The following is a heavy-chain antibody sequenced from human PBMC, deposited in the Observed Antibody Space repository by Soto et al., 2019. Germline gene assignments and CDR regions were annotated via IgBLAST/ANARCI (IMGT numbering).Heavy chain of an antibody. CDR2: IYPGDSDT. CDR1: GYSSTSYW. D-gene: IGHD6-19*01. V-gene: IGHV5-51*01. CDR3: ARHNIGSGWYGGASTGPLKVYYYGMDV. Sequence: GESLKISCKGSGYSSTSYWLGWVRQMPGKGLEWMGIIYPGDSDTRYSPSFQGQVTISADKSISTAYLQWSSLKASDTAMYYCARHNIGSGWYGGASTGPLKVYYYGMDVWGQGTTVTVSS. J-gene: IGHJ6*02.